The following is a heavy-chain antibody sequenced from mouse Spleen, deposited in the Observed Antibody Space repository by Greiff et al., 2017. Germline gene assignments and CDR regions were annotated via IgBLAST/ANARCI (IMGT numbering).Heavy chain of an antibody. Sequence: VQLQESGPGLVQPSQSLSITCTVSGFSLTSYGVHWVRQSPGKGLEWLGVIWSGGSTDYNAAFISRLSISKDNSKSQVFFKINSLQANDTAIYYCARGNGYYAIDYWGQGTSVTVSS. CDR3: ARGNGYYAIDY. J-gene: IGHJ4*01. CDR1: GFSLTSYG. V-gene: IGHV2-2*02. CDR2: IWSGGST.